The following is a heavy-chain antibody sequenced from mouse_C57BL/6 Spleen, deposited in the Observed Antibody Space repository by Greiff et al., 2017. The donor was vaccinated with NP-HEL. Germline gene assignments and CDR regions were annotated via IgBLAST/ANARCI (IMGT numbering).Heavy chain of an antibody. V-gene: IGHV1-82*01. D-gene: IGHD1-1*01. J-gene: IGHJ2*01. CDR2: IYPGDGDT. Sequence: LVESGPELVKPGASVKISCKASGYAFSSSWMNWVKQRPGKGLEWIGRIYPGDGDTNYNGKFKGKATLTADKSSSTAYMQLSSLTSEDSAVYFCARTIGPYYGSFDYWGQGTTLTVSS. CDR3: ARTIGPYYGSFDY. CDR1: GYAFSSSW.